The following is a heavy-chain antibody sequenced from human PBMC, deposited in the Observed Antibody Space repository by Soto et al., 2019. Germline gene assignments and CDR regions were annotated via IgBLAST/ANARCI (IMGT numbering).Heavy chain of an antibody. CDR2: ISYDGSNK. D-gene: IGHD4-17*01. J-gene: IGHJ4*02. CDR1: GFTFSSYG. CDR3: AKSGLRWSIDY. V-gene: IGHV3-30*18. Sequence: PGGSLRLSCAASGFTFSSYGMHWVRQAPGKGLEWVAVISYDGSNKYYADSVKGRFTISRDNSKNTLYLQMNSLRAEDTAVYYCAKSGLRWSIDYWGQGTLVTVSS.